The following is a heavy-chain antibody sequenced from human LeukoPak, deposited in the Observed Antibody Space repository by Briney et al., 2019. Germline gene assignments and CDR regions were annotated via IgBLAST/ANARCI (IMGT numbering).Heavy chain of an antibody. CDR2: IYYSGST. Sequence: SETLSLTCTVSGGSISSSSYYWGWIRQPPGKGLEWIGSIYYSGSTYYNPSLKSRVIISVDTSKNQFSLKLSSVTAADTAVYYCACSSSPNYYYYYYMDVWGKGTTVTVSS. V-gene: IGHV4-39*01. D-gene: IGHD6-6*01. J-gene: IGHJ6*03. CDR1: GGSISSSSYY. CDR3: ACSSSPNYYYYYYMDV.